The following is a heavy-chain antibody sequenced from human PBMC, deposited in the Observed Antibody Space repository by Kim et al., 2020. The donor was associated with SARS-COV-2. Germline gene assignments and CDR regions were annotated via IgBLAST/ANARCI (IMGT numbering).Heavy chain of an antibody. CDR1: GGSISSGGYY. CDR3: AREASTGDQRPGFDP. CDR2: IYYSGST. Sequence: SETLSPTCTVSGGSISSGGYYWSWIRQHPGKGLEWIGYIYYSGSTYYNPSLKSRVTISVDTSKNQFSLKLSSVTAADTAVYYCAREASTGDQRPGFDPWGQGTLVTVSS. D-gene: IGHD7-27*01. J-gene: IGHJ5*02. V-gene: IGHV4-31*03.